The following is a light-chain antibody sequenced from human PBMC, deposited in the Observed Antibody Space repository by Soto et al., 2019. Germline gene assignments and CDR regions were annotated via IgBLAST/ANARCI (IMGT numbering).Light chain of an antibody. V-gene: IGLV2-23*02. J-gene: IGLJ2*01. CDR1: SGDVGSYDL. CDR2: EVT. Sequence: QSVLTQPASVSGSPGQSITISCTGTSGDVGSYDLVSWYQHHPGTAPKLILYEVTKRPSGVSNRFSGSKSGNTASLTISGLQTEDDSHYYCCSYANGNTLLFGGGTQLTVL. CDR3: CSYANGNTLL.